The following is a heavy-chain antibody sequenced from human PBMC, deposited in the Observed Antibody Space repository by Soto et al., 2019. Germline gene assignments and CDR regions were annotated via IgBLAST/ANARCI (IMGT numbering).Heavy chain of an antibody. J-gene: IGHJ4*02. CDR1: GSRFSNYG. V-gene: IGHV1-69*06. CDR3: AREGRGKKAGYNGLVSLGY. D-gene: IGHD2-2*02. Sequence: QVQLVQSGAEVKTPGSSLKVSCTVSGSRFSNYGISWGRQAPGHGLEWLGRGIPIFNTTKYEKKFQGRVNITADKSTNTASMELSSLRSDDSAVYYCAREGRGKKAGYNGLVSLGYWGQGTLVNVSS. CDR2: GIPIFNTT.